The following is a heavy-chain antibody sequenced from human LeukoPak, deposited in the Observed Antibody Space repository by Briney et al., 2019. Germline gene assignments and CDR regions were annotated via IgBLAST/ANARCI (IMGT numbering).Heavy chain of an antibody. J-gene: IGHJ5*02. CDR2: ISSSSSTI. V-gene: IGHV3-48*04. CDR1: GFTFSSYS. CDR3: ARVRAQLVVAATFCCPGWFDP. D-gene: IGHD2-15*01. Sequence: GGSLRLSCAASGFTFSSYSMNWVRQAPGKGLEWVSYISSSSSTIYYADSVKGRFTISRDNAKNSLYLQMNSLRAEDTAVYYCARVRAQLVVAATFCCPGWFDPWGQGTLVTVSS.